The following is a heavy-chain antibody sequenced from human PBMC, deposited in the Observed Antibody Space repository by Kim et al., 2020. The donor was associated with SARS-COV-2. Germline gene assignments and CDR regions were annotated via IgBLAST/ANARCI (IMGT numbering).Heavy chain of an antibody. D-gene: IGHD5-12*01. J-gene: IGHJ1*01. CDR2: IKSKTDGGTT. CDR3: TTEEWWLRLQYFQH. Sequence: GRSLRLSCAASGFTFSNAWMSWVRQAPGKGLEWVGRIKSKTDGGTTDYAAPVKGRFTISRDDSKNTLYLQMNSLKTEDTAVYYCTTEEWWLRLQYFQHWGQGTLVTVSS. V-gene: IGHV3-15*01. CDR1: GFTFSNAW.